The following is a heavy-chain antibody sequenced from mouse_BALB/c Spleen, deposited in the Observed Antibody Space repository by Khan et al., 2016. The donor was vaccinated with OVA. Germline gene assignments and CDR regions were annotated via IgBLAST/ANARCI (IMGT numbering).Heavy chain of an antibody. D-gene: IGHD2-4*01. CDR3: ARDDYFVGDAMDY. CDR2: IYPGNVNT. V-gene: IGHV1S56*01. Sequence: QVQLQQSGPELVKPGASVRISCKASGYAFTTYYIHWVKQRPGQGLEWIGWIYPGNVNTKYNEKFKGKATLTADTSSTTVYMQLISLTSEDSAVSFSARDDYFVGDAMDYWGQGTSVTVSS. CDR1: GYAFTTYY. J-gene: IGHJ4*01.